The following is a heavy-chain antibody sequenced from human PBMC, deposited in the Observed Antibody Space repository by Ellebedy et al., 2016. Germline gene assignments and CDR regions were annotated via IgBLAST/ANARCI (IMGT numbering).Heavy chain of an antibody. CDR3: VKSGDCSSTNCYMAFDI. V-gene: IGHV3-30*18. Sequence: GESLKISXAASGFTLSNCGMHWVRQAPGKGLEWLAMISHHGTAEYYLDSVQGRFFISRDNSKNTLYLQMSSLRAEDTAVYFCVKSGDCSSTNCYMAFDIWGQGTMVTVSS. CDR2: ISHHGTAE. CDR1: GFTLSNCG. D-gene: IGHD2-2*02. J-gene: IGHJ3*02.